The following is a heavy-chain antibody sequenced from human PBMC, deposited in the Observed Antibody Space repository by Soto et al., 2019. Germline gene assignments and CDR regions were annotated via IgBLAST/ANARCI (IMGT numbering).Heavy chain of an antibody. CDR1: GFTFSSYG. V-gene: IGHV3-30*18. Sequence: QVQLVESGGGVVQPGRSLRLSCAASGFTFSSYGMHWVRQAPGKGLEWVAVISYDGSNKYYADSVKGRFTISRDNSKNPLYLQMNSLRAEDTAVYYCAKDQRRYWYFDLWGRGTLVTVSS. J-gene: IGHJ2*01. CDR2: ISYDGSNK. CDR3: AKDQRRYWYFDL.